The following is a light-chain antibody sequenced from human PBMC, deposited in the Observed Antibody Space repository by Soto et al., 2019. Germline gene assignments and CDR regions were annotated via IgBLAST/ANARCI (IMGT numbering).Light chain of an antibody. J-gene: IGKJ2*01. Sequence: EIVLTQSPGTLSLSPXERATLSCRASQSVSSSYLAWYQQKPGQAPRLLIYGASSRATGIPDRFSGSGSGADFTLTISRLEPEDFAVYSCQQYGSSPVYTFGQGTKLEIK. CDR1: QSVSSSY. CDR2: GAS. CDR3: QQYGSSPVYT. V-gene: IGKV3-20*01.